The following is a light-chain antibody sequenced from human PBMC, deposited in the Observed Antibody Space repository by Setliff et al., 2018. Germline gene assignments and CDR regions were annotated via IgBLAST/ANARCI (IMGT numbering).Light chain of an antibody. V-gene: IGLV2-8*01. CDR3: SSYAGSRNFYV. Sequence: QSVLTQPPSASGSPGQSVTISCTGTSSDIGGYNYVSWYQQHPGKAPKLMIYEVNKRPSGVPDRFSGSKSGNTASLTVSGLQAEDEADYHCSSYAGSRNFYVFGTGTKVTVL. J-gene: IGLJ1*01. CDR2: EVN. CDR1: SSDIGGYNY.